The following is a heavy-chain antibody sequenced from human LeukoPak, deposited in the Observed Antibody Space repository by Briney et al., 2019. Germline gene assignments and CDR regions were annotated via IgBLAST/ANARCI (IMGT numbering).Heavy chain of an antibody. D-gene: IGHD6-13*01. Sequence: GGSLRLSCAASGFTVSSNYMSWVCQAPGKGLEWVSVIYSGGSTYYADSVKGRFTISRDNSKNTLYLQMNSLRAEDTAVYYCARDRDSRINWFDPWGQGTLVTVSS. CDR3: ARDRDSRINWFDP. V-gene: IGHV3-66*02. CDR1: GFTVSSNY. CDR2: IYSGGST. J-gene: IGHJ5*02.